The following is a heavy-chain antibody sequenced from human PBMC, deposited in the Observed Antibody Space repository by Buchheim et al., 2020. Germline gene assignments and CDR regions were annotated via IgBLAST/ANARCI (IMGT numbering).Heavy chain of an antibody. D-gene: IGHD3-3*01. CDR2: IYYSGST. CDR3: ARRLIFGVVISTPSSDY. Sequence: QLQLQESGPGLVKPSETLSLTCTVSGGSISSSSYYWGWIRQPPGKGLEWIGSIYYSGSTYYNPSLKSRVTISVDTSKNQFSLKLSSVTAADTAVYYCARRLIFGVVISTPSSDYWGQGTL. J-gene: IGHJ4*02. V-gene: IGHV4-39*01. CDR1: GGSISSSSYY.